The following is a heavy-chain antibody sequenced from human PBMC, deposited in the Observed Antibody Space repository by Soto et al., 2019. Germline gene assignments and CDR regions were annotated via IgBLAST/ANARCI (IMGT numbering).Heavy chain of an antibody. CDR3: ARESGSTSCYGCGIRFDP. D-gene: IGHD2-2*01. J-gene: IGHJ5*02. V-gene: IGHV1-46*01. CDR1: GYTFTSYY. Sequence: AASVKVSCKASGYTFTSYYMHWVRQAPGQGLEWMGIINPSGGSTSYAQKFQGRVTMTRDTSTSTVYMELSSLRSEDTAVYYCARESGSTSCYGCGIRFDPWGQGTPVTVYS. CDR2: INPSGGST.